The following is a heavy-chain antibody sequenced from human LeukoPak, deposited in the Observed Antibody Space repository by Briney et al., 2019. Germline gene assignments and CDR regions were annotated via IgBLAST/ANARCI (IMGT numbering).Heavy chain of an antibody. CDR3: ARTTRYNDSSGCVDF. Sequence: SETLSLTCTVSGGSISSYYWSWIRQPPGKGLEWIAYIYYSGSTNYNPSLKSRVTISVDTSKNQFSLKMSSVTAADTAVYYSARTTRYNDSSGCVDFWGQGTLVTVSS. V-gene: IGHV4-59*08. CDR1: GGSISSYY. J-gene: IGHJ4*02. D-gene: IGHD3-22*01. CDR2: IYYSGST.